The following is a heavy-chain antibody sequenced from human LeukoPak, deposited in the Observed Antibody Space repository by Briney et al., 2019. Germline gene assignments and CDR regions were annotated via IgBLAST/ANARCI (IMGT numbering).Heavy chain of an antibody. Sequence: ASVKVSCKASGCTFTSYYMHWVRQAPGQGLEWMGLINPSGGSTSYAQKFQGRVTMTRDTSTSTVYMELSGLRSEDTAVYYCARAYGAPDYGPSLNDYWGQGTLVTVSS. CDR2: INPSGGST. CDR3: ARAYGAPDYGPSLNDY. J-gene: IGHJ4*02. D-gene: IGHD4/OR15-4a*01. CDR1: GCTFTSYY. V-gene: IGHV1-46*01.